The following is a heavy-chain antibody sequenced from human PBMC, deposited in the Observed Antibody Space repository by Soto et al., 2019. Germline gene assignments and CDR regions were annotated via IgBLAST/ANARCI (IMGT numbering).Heavy chain of an antibody. V-gene: IGHV1-2*02. D-gene: IGHD5-18*01. CDR1: GYTFTGYY. J-gene: IGHJ4*02. CDR2: INPNSGGT. Sequence: ASVKVSCKASGYTFTGYYMHWVRQAPGQGLEWMGWINPNSGGTNYAQKFQGRVTMTRDTSISTAYMELGRLRSDDTAVYYCASTPPPDTDHYYFDYWGQGTLVTVSS. CDR3: ASTPPPDTDHYYFDY.